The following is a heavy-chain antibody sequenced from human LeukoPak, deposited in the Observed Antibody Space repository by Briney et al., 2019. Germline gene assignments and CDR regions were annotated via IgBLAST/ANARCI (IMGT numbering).Heavy chain of an antibody. Sequence: GGSLRLSCAASGFTFSNALMSWVRQAPGKGLEWVGRIKSKTDGGTTDYAAPVKGRFTISRDDSKNTLYLQMNSLKTEDTAVYYCTTDDASGSYPNTKYFDYWGQGTLVTVSS. CDR1: GFTFSNAL. CDR2: IKSKTDGGTT. V-gene: IGHV3-15*01. CDR3: TTDDASGSYPNTKYFDY. J-gene: IGHJ4*02. D-gene: IGHD1-26*01.